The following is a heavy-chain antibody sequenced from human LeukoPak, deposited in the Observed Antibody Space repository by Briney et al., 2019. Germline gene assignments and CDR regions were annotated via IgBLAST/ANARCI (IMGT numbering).Heavy chain of an antibody. V-gene: IGHV3-53*01. J-gene: IGHJ6*04. CDR1: GFTVSSNY. Sequence: PGGSLRLSCAASGFTVSSNYMTWVRQAPGKGLEWVSVIYCGGTTYYADSVKGRFTISRDNSKNTLNLQMNSLRAEDTAVYYCARVRGLLSGMDVWGKGTTVTVSS. CDR3: ARVRGLLSGMDV. CDR2: IYCGGTT. D-gene: IGHD3/OR15-3a*01.